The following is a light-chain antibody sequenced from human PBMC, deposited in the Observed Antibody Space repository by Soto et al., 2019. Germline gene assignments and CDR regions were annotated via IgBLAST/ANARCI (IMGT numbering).Light chain of an antibody. J-gene: IGKJ5*01. Sequence: EIVLPQSPGTLSLSPGERATLSCRASQSVSSSYLAWYQQKPGQPPRLLIYGASSRATGIPDRFSGSGSGTDFTLTISRLEPEDFAVYYCQQYGSSPSITFGQGTRLEN. CDR2: GAS. CDR1: QSVSSSY. CDR3: QQYGSSPSIT. V-gene: IGKV3-20*01.